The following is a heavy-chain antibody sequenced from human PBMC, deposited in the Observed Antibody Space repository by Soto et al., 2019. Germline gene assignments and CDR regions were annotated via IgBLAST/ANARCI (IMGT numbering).Heavy chain of an antibody. CDR3: GRGTSRMGAPPTY. CDR2: ISPKTGGT. D-gene: IGHD1-26*01. CDR1: GYIFTGFY. J-gene: IGHJ4*02. V-gene: IGHV1-2*02. Sequence: QVQLVQSGDEVQKSGASVKVSCKASGYIFTGFYIHWVRQAPGQGLEWMGWISPKTGGTNFAQKFQGRVTLTRDASITTAYMELSRLKSDDTAVYYCGRGTSRMGAPPTYWGQGTLVTVSS.